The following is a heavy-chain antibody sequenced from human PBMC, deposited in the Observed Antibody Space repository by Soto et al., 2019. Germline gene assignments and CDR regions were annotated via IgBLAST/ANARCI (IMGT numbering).Heavy chain of an antibody. Sequence: QVQLVESGGGVVQPGRSLRVSCAASGFAFSTYGMHWVRQAPGKGLEWVAVIWFDGSIKYYADSVKGRFTISRDNSKDTVFLQMDSLRDEDTAVYYCARASGPFDYWGQGTLVTVSS. CDR1: GFAFSTYG. J-gene: IGHJ4*02. V-gene: IGHV3-33*01. CDR2: IWFDGSIK. D-gene: IGHD6-25*01. CDR3: ARASGPFDY.